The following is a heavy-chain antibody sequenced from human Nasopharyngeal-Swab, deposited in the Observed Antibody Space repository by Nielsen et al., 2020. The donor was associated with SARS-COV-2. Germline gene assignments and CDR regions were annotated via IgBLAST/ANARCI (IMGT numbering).Heavy chain of an antibody. D-gene: IGHD3-16*01. CDR2: ISYDGSLK. Sequence: GESLKISCAASGFTFSNYALHWVRQAPGKGLEWVAVISYDGSLKYYANSVKGRFSISRDNSRNTLYLHMNSLRTDDTSVFYCATEGGSTDFNYWGRGTLFTVSS. CDR3: ATEGGSTDFNY. J-gene: IGHJ4*02. V-gene: IGHV3-30-3*01. CDR1: GFTFSNYA.